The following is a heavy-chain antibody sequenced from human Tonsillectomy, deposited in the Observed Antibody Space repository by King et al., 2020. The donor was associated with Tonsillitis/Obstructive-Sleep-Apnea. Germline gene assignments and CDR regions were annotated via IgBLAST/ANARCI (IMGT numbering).Heavy chain of an antibody. D-gene: IGHD2-2*01. CDR3: ERVCSSPSCSYRFDFDI. CDR2: IKHTGGT. Sequence: VQLQLWGAGLLKPSETLSLTCAVYGGSFSGYYWNWIRQPPGKGLEWIGRIKHTGGTNYNPSLKSRVTISVDPSKKQFSLKLSSVTATDTAVYYCERVCSSPSCSYRFDFDIWGQGTMVTVSS. J-gene: IGHJ3*02. V-gene: IGHV4-34*01. CDR1: GGSFSGYY.